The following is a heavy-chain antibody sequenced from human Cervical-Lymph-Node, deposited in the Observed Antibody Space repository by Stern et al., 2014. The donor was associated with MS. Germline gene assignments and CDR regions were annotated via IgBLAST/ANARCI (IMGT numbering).Heavy chain of an antibody. CDR2: INAYSGDT. CDR3: ARDRLEIGTAGTTLNYYYGMDD. D-gene: IGHD1-1*01. J-gene: IGHJ6*02. Sequence: QVQLVQSGAEVNKPGASVKVSCKASGFPFSNYGISWVRQAPGQGLEWMWWINAYSGDTNYAQNLQGRVTMSPDTSMSTAYMQLGSLRADDTAVYYWARDRLEIGTAGTTLNYYYGMDDWGQGTQVTVSS. V-gene: IGHV1-18*01. CDR1: GFPFSNYG.